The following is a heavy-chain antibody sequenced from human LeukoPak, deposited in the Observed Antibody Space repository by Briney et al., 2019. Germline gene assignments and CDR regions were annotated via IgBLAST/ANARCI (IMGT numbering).Heavy chain of an antibody. V-gene: IGHV3-23*01. J-gene: IGHJ4*02. CDR3: ATYRQVLLPFES. D-gene: IGHD2-8*02. CDR1: GFTFSSYA. Sequence: GGSLRLSCAASGFTFSSYAMNWVRQAPGKGLEWVSAISGSGGTTYYADSVRGRFTISRDNSKSTLSLQMNSLRAEDTAIYYCATYRQVLLPFESWGQGTLVTVSS. CDR2: ISGSGGTT.